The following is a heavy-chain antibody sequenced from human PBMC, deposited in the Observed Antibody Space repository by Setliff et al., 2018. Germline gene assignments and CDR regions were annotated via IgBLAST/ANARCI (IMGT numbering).Heavy chain of an antibody. CDR3: ARVVTSAFDI. V-gene: IGHV3-21*04. CDR1: GFTFNTYW. J-gene: IGHJ3*02. CDR2: ISPRSIYI. Sequence: GGSLRLSCAASGFTFNTYWMHWVRQAPGKGLVWVSSISPRSIYIYYADSVKGRFTISRVNAKNSLYLQMSSLRAEDTAVFYCARVVTSAFDIWGQGTMVTVSS. D-gene: IGHD2-2*01.